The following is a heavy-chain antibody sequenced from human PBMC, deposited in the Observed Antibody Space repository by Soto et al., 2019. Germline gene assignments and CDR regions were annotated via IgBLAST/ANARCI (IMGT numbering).Heavy chain of an antibody. CDR3: AHSITCYYDSRGCYYFGY. J-gene: IGHJ4*02. CDR2: IYWDDDK. CDR1: GFSLSTSGVG. V-gene: IGHV2-5*02. D-gene: IGHD3-22*01. Sequence: QITLKESGPTLVKPTQTLTLTCSFSGFSLSTSGVGVGWIRQPPGKALEWLALIYWDDDKRYNSSLKSRLTITKDTSKNQVVLRMTNMDPVDTATYYCAHSITCYYDSRGCYYFGYWGQGTLVTVSS.